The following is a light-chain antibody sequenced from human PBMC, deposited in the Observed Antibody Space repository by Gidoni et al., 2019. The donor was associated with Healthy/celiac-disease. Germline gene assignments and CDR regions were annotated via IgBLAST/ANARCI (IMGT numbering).Light chain of an antibody. CDR2: DAS. J-gene: IGKJ2*01. Sequence: DVQMTRSPSSLSASVGDRVTITCQASQDISNYLNWYQQKPGKAPTLLIYDASNLETGAPSRFSGSGSGTDFTFTISSLQTEDIATYYCQQYVNLPYTFGQGTKLEIK. CDR3: QQYVNLPYT. V-gene: IGKV1-33*01. CDR1: QDISNY.